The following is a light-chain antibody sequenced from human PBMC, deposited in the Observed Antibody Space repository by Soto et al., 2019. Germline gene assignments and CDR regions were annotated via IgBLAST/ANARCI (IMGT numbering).Light chain of an antibody. CDR2: AAS. CDR1: QVISTS. J-gene: IGKJ5*01. V-gene: IGKV1-9*01. Sequence: DIPLTQSPFFPSPSIGESVTMSCPASQVISTSLAWYQVKPGKAPKLLIYAASTLESGVPSRFSATVSGTEFSLTITSLQPEDFATYYCQKLFDSPINCGQGKRLAIK. CDR3: QKLFDSPIN.